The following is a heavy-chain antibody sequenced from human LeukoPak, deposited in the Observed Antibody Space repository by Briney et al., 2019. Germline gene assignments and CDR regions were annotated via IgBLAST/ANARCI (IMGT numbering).Heavy chain of an antibody. CDR1: GFTVSSNY. V-gene: IGHV3-53*01. D-gene: IGHD3-16*01. CDR2: IYSGGST. CDR3: VRGLYDYVWGSYSSTYYFDY. Sequence: GGSLRLSCAASGFTVSSNYMSWVRQAPGKGLEWVSVIYSGGSTYYADSVKGRFTISRDNSKNTLYLQMNSLRAEDTAVYYCVRGLYDYVWGSYSSTYYFDYWGQGTLVTVSS. J-gene: IGHJ4*02.